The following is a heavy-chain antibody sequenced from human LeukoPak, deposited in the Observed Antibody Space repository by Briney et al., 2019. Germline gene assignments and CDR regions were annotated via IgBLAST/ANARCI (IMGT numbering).Heavy chain of an antibody. Sequence: PGGSLRLSCAASGFTFSSYAMSWVRQAPGKGLEWVAFIRSSGSLIYYAESVKGRFTISRDNSRNSLYLQMNSLRVVDTAVYYCARNFYETTGFYYDAFDIWGQGTAVTVSS. CDR3: ARNFYETTGFYYDAFDI. J-gene: IGHJ3*02. V-gene: IGHV3-48*04. CDR2: IRSSGSLI. D-gene: IGHD3-22*01. CDR1: GFTFSSYA.